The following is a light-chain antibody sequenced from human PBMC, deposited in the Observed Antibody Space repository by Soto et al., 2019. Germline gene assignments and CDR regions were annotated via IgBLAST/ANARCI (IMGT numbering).Light chain of an antibody. V-gene: IGKV1-9*01. CDR1: QGISSY. Sequence: DIQLTQSPSFLSASVGDRVTLTCRASQGISSYLAWYQQKPGKAPKLLIYAASTLQSGVPSRFSGSGSGTEFTLTISRLQPEDFATYSCQQLNSYPYTFGQGTKLEIK. CDR2: AAS. CDR3: QQLNSYPYT. J-gene: IGKJ2*01.